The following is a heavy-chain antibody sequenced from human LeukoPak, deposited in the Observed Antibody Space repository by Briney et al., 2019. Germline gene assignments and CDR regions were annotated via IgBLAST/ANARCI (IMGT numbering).Heavy chain of an antibody. Sequence: GGSLRLSCAASGFTFSSYGMHWVRQAPGKGLEWVAVISYDGSNKYYADSVKGRFTISRDNSKNTLYLQMNSLRAEDTAVYYCAKDLSIVGATSGDYWGQGTLVTVSS. V-gene: IGHV3-30*18. CDR1: GFTFSSYG. D-gene: IGHD1-26*01. J-gene: IGHJ4*02. CDR2: ISYDGSNK. CDR3: AKDLSIVGATSGDY.